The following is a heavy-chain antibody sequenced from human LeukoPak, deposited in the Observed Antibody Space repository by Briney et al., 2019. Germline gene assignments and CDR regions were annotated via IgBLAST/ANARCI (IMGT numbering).Heavy chain of an antibody. CDR2: ISGSSSTI. V-gene: IGHV3-48*02. Sequence: PGGSLRLSCAASGFTFSSYSMNWFRQAPGKGLEWVSYISGSSSTIYYADSVKGRFTISRDNAKNALFLQMSSLTDEDTAVYYCAAPGDGSSWTALDFWGQGTLVTVSS. J-gene: IGHJ4*02. CDR3: AAPGDGSSWTALDF. D-gene: IGHD6-13*01. CDR1: GFTFSSYS.